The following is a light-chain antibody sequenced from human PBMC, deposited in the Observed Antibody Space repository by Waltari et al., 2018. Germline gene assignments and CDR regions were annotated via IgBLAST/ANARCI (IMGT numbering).Light chain of an antibody. CDR1: RSDIGAYNF. J-gene: IGLJ1*01. Sequence: QSALTQPASVSGSPGQSITISSTGTRSDIGAYNFVSWYQKHPGKAPKVMIYDVNNRPSGVSSRFSGSKSGNTASLTISGLQAEDEADYYCSSYTTGSTRYVFGSGTKVTVL. CDR2: DVN. CDR3: SSYTTGSTRYV. V-gene: IGLV2-14*03.